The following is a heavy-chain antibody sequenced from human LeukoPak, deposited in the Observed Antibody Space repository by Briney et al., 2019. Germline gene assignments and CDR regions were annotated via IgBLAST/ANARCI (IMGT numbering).Heavy chain of an antibody. V-gene: IGHV3-21*06. Sequence: PGGSLRLSCAASGFTFSSYNMNWVRKAPGKGLEWVSSITSSSSYIYYADSVKGRFTISRDNAKNSLYLQMNSLRAEDTAVYYCASALVSYYDILTALDYWGQGTLVTVSS. CDR2: ITSSSSYI. CDR3: ASALVSYYDILTALDY. J-gene: IGHJ4*02. CDR1: GFTFSSYN. D-gene: IGHD3-9*01.